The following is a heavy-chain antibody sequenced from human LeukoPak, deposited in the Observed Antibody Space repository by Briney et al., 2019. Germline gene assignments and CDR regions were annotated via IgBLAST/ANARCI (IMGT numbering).Heavy chain of an antibody. V-gene: IGHV3-33*01. CDR2: IWYDGSNK. Sequence: GGSLRLSCAASGFTFSSYGMHWVRQAPGKGLEWVAVIWYDGSNKYYADSVKGRFTISRDNSKNTLYLQMNSLRAEDTAVYYCAGDQNLYYDILTPLDYWGQGTLVTVSS. J-gene: IGHJ4*02. D-gene: IGHD3-9*01. CDR1: GFTFSSYG. CDR3: AGDQNLYYDILTPLDY.